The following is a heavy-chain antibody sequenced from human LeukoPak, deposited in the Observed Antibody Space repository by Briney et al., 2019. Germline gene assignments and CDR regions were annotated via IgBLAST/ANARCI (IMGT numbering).Heavy chain of an antibody. CDR3: ARSTYCGGDCYRALGY. CDR1: GFTFSSYS. D-gene: IGHD2-21*02. J-gene: IGHJ4*02. V-gene: IGHV3-48*02. Sequence: GGSLRLSCAASGFTFSSYSMNWVRQAPGKGLEWVSYISSSNNTIYYADSVKGRFTISRDNAKNSLNLQMNSLRDEDTAVYYCARSTYCGGDCYRALGYWGQGTLVTVSS. CDR2: ISSSNNTI.